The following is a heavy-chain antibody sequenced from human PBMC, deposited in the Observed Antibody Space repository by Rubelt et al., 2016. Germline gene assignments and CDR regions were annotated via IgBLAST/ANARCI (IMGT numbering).Heavy chain of an antibody. D-gene: IGHD4-17*01. Sequence: PGGSLRLSCAASGFTFSSYWMSWVRQAPGKGLEWVANIKQDGSEKYYVDSVKGRFTISRDNAKNSLYLQMNSLRAEDTAVYYCASKGRGDYWYFDLWGRGTLVTVSS. CDR2: IKQDGSEK. V-gene: IGHV3-7*01. CDR3: ASKGRGDYWYFDL. CDR1: GFTFSSYW. J-gene: IGHJ2*01.